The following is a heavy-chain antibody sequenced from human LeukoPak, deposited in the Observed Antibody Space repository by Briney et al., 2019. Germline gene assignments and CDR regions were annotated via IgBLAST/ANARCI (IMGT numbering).Heavy chain of an antibody. V-gene: IGHV3-9*01. CDR3: ARLVDTAMVLDY. J-gene: IGHJ4*02. CDR1: GFTFDDYA. Sequence: GRYLRLSCTASGFTFDDYAMHWVRQAPGKGLEWVSGISWNSGSIGYADSVKGRFTISRDNAKNSLYLQMNSLRAEDTALYYCARLVDTAMVLDYWGQGTLVTVSS. CDR2: ISWNSGSI. D-gene: IGHD5-18*01.